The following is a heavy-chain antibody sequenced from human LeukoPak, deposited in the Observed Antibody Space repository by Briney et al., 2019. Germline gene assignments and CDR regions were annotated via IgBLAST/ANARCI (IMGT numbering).Heavy chain of an antibody. Sequence: GASVKVSCKASGYTFTSYDINWVRQATGQGLEWMGGIIPIFGTANYAQKFQGRVTITADESTSTAYMELSSLRSEDTAVYYCAREGGSYAYYFDYWGQGTLVTVSS. V-gene: IGHV1-69*13. CDR2: IIPIFGTA. CDR3: AREGGSYAYYFDY. CDR1: GYTFTSYD. D-gene: IGHD1-26*01. J-gene: IGHJ4*02.